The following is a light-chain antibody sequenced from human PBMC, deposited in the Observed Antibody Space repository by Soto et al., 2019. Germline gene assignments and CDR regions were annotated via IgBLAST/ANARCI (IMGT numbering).Light chain of an antibody. V-gene: IGKV1-5*01. CDR2: DAS. J-gene: IGKJ4*01. Sequence: DIQITQPPCTLSASLGYRCTITFRSSQSINSWLAWYQQKPGKAPKLLIYDASRLESGVPSRFSGSGSGTEFTLTISSLQPDDFATYYCQQYNSFHLTFGGGTKVDIK. CDR1: QSINSW. CDR3: QQYNSFHLT.